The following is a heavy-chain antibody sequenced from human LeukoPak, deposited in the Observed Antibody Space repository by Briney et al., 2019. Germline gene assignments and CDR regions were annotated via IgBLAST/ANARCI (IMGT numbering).Heavy chain of an antibody. CDR2: IFYSGST. D-gene: IGHD6-13*01. CDR1: GGSISTYY. Sequence: SETLSHTCTVSGGSISTYYWSWIRQPPGKELEWIGYIFYSGSTNYNPSLKSRVTMSVDTFRDQFSLKLTSVTAADTAVYYCARHASAAGTFDRWGQGTLVTVSS. V-gene: IGHV4-59*08. J-gene: IGHJ5*02. CDR3: ARHASAAGTFDR.